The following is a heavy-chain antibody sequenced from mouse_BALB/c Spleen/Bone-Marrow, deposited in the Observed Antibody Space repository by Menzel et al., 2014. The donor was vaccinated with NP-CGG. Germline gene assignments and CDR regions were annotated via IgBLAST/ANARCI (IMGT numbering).Heavy chain of an antibody. V-gene: IGHV1S135*01. Sequence: EVKLMESGPELVKPGASVKVSCKASGYAFTNYNMNWVKQSHGKGLEWIGYIDPYSGGTNYNQKFRGKATLTVDKSSSTAYMHLNSLTSEDSAVYYCSRGVLAYFDCWGQGTTLTVSS. CDR1: GYAFTNYN. D-gene: IGHD2-14*01. J-gene: IGHJ2*01. CDR2: IDPYSGGT. CDR3: SRGVLAYFDC.